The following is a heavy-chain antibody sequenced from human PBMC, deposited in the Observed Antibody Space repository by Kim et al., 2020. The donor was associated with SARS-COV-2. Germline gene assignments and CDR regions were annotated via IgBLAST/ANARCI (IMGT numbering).Heavy chain of an antibody. CDR3: AALDSGQVPGGI. V-gene: IGHV3-48*03. D-gene: IGHD3-9*01. Sequence: YADSVKGRFTMSRDNAKNSLYLQMNRLRTEDTAIYYCAALDSGQVPGGIWGQGTLVTVSS. J-gene: IGHJ4*02.